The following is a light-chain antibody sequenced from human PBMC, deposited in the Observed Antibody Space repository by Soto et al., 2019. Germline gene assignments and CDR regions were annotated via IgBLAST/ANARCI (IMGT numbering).Light chain of an antibody. Sequence: QSVLTQPPSASGTPGQRVTISCSGSSSNIGSNYVYWYQQLPGSAPKLVIYRNDQRPSGVPDRFSASKSGTAASLAISGLRSEDEADYHCAAWDDSLSAVVFGGGTKLTVL. CDR3: AAWDDSLSAVV. CDR2: RND. CDR1: SSNIGSNY. J-gene: IGLJ2*01. V-gene: IGLV1-47*01.